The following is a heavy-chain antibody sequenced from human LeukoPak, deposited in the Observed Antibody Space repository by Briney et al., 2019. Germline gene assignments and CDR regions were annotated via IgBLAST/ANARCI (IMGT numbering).Heavy chain of an antibody. J-gene: IGHJ6*02. D-gene: IGHD2-15*01. Sequence: GGSLRLSCAASGFTFSSYSMNWVRQAPGKGLEWVSSISSSSSYICYADSVKGRFTISRDNAKNSLYLQMNSLRAEDTAVYYCARDPPLGYCSGGSCYAEPRGMDVWGQGTTVTVSS. CDR1: GFTFSSYS. CDR2: ISSSSSYI. V-gene: IGHV3-21*04. CDR3: ARDPPLGYCSGGSCYAEPRGMDV.